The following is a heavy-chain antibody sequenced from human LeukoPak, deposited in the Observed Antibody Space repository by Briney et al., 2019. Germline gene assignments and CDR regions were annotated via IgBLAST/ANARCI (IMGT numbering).Heavy chain of an antibody. D-gene: IGHD2/OR15-2a*01. J-gene: IGHJ4*02. CDR1: GFTFSNHA. CDR2: INIGGGST. V-gene: IGHV3-23*01. CDR3: AKGESKDYLNYFDYLNYFDH. Sequence: GGSLRLSCAASGFTFSNHAMTWVRQAPGKGLEWVSTINIGGGSTFYADSVKGRFTISRDNSKNTLSLQMNGLRAEDTAIYYCAKGESKDYLNYFDYLNYFDHWGQGALVTVSS.